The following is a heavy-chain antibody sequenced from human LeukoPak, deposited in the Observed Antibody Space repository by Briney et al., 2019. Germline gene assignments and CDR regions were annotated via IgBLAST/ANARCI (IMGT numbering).Heavy chain of an antibody. CDR3: ALGSAPATYYYYYMDV. D-gene: IGHD2-2*01. V-gene: IGHV4-59*01. Sequence: SETLSLTCTVSGGSISSYYWSWIRQPPGKGLEWIGYIYYSGSTNYNPSLKSRVTISADTSKNQFSLKLSSVTAADTAVYYCALGSAPATYYYYYMDVWGKGTTVTVSS. J-gene: IGHJ6*03. CDR2: IYYSGST. CDR1: GGSISSYY.